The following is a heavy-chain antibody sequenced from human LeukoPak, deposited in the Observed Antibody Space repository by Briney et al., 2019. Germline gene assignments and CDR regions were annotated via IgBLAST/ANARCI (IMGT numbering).Heavy chain of an antibody. CDR2: ISNSGNTK. J-gene: IGHJ4*02. V-gene: IGHV3-11*04. CDR3: ATVIDY. Sequence: GGSLRFSVAASGFTFSDYYMNWIPQAPGKGLKWISYISNSGNTKYYADSVKGRFSISRDNANTSVYLRMNNLRAQDTPCYSLATVIDYWGQGTLVTVSS. CDR1: GFTFSDYY. D-gene: IGHD5-12*01.